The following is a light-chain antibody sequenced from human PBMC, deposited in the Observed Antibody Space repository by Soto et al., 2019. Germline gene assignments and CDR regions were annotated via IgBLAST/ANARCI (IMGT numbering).Light chain of an antibody. Sequence: DIQMTQSPSSLSVSVGDRVTITCRASQSISRNLNWYQQKPGKAPKILIYAASSLQSGVPSRFSGSGSGTDFTLTISSLQPEDFATYYCQQSSSTPPMYTFCQGTKLEIK. CDR3: QQSSSTPPMYT. CDR2: AAS. J-gene: IGKJ2*01. CDR1: QSISRN. V-gene: IGKV1-39*01.